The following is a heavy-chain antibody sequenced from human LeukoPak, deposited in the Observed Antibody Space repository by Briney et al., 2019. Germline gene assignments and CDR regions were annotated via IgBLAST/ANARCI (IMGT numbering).Heavy chain of an antibody. CDR2: ISGSGGST. CDR3: ARMATTVTWGTLSHFDY. Sequence: GGSLRLSCAASGFTFSSYAMNWVRQAPGKGLEWVSGISGSGGSTYYADSVKGRFTISRDNSKNTLYLQMNSLRAEDTAVYYCARMATTVTWGTLSHFDYWGQGTLVTVSS. J-gene: IGHJ4*02. V-gene: IGHV3-23*01. D-gene: IGHD4-11*01. CDR1: GFTFSSYA.